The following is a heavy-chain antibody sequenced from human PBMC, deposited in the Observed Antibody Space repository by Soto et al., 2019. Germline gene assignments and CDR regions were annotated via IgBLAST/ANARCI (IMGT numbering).Heavy chain of an antibody. CDR3: ARRRYCGADCYSKYYYGMDV. V-gene: IGHV1-69*02. Sequence: QVHLVQSGAEVKKPGSSVKVSCQASGSTFSSYTVSWVRQAPGQGLEWMGRIIPVLGVTNYAPKFKGRVTITADKSKXTXYXKLSSLGSGDTAVYYCARRRYCGADCYSKYYYGMDVWGQGTTVTVSS. D-gene: IGHD2-21*02. CDR1: GSTFSSYT. J-gene: IGHJ6*02. CDR2: IIPVLGVT.